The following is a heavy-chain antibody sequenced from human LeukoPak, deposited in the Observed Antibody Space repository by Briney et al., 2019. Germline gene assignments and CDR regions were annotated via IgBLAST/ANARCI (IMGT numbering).Heavy chain of an antibody. Sequence: GGSLRLSCAASGFTFSSYGMHWVRQAPGKGLEWVAVISYDGSNKYYADSVKGRFAISRDNSKNTLYLHMNSLRAEDTAVYYCAKGSIGGSYYGDYWGQGTLVTVSS. CDR2: ISYDGSNK. CDR1: GFTFSSYG. D-gene: IGHD2-15*01. CDR3: AKGSIGGSYYGDY. J-gene: IGHJ4*02. V-gene: IGHV3-30*18.